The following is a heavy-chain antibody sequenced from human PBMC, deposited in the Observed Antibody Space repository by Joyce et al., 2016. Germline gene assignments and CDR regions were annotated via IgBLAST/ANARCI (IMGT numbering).Heavy chain of an antibody. CDR3: ATWAPTNYDFWSGYSYYFDN. Sequence: EVQLLESGGGLVQPGGSLRLSCAASGFTFSSYAMSWVRQAPGKGLEWVSTISASGGSTYYADSVKGRFTISRDKSEDSLYLHMNSLRAEDTAVYYCATWAPTNYDFWSGYSYYFDNWGQGTLVTVSS. CDR1: GFTFSSYA. V-gene: IGHV3-23*01. D-gene: IGHD3-3*01. J-gene: IGHJ4*02. CDR2: ISASGGST.